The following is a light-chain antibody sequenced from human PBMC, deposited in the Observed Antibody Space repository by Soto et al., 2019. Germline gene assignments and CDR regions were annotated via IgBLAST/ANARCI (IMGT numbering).Light chain of an antibody. CDR2: DVS. V-gene: IGLV2-14*01. CDR3: SSYTTSSTL. Sequence: QSVLTQPASVSGSPGQWITISCTGTSSDVGDYNHVSWYQQHPGKAPKLMIYDVSHRPSGISNRFSGSKSGNTASLTISGLQDEDEADYYCSSYTTSSTLFGGGTKLTVL. CDR1: SSDVGDYNH. J-gene: IGLJ2*01.